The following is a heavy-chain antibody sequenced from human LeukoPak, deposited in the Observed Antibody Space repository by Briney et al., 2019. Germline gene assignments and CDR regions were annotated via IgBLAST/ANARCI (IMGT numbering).Heavy chain of an antibody. D-gene: IGHD6-19*01. CDR1: GFTFSSYG. CDR2: ISYDGSNQ. J-gene: IGHJ4*02. CDR3: AKGEQYSSAWYHSSGDY. Sequence: GGSLRLSCAASGFTFSSYGMHWVRQAPGKGLEWMTVISYDGSNQYYADSVKGRFSISRDNAKNTVYLQMNSLGAEDTAVYYCAKGEQYSSAWYHSSGDYWGQGTLVTVSS. V-gene: IGHV3-30*18.